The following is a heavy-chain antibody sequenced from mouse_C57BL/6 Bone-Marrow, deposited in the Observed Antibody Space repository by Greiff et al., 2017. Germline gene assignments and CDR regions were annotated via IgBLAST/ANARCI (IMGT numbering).Heavy chain of an antibody. CDR3: ARIAPYGNYDAGV. J-gene: IGHJ1*03. D-gene: IGHD2-1*01. Sequence: QVTLKVSGPGILQPSQTLSLTCSFSGFSLSTFGMGVGWIRQPSGMGLEWLAHIWWDDDKYYNPALKSRLTSSKDTSKNQVFLKIANVETADTATYCCARIAPYGNYDAGVWGRGTTVTVSS. CDR1: GFSLSTFGMG. V-gene: IGHV8-8*01. CDR2: IWWDDDK.